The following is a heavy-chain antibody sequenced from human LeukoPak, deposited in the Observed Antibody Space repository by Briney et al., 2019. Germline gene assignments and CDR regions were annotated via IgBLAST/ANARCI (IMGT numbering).Heavy chain of an antibody. J-gene: IGHJ3*02. Sequence: PGGSLRLSCAASGFTFSSYGMHWVRQAPGKGLEWVAFIRYDGSNKYYADSVKGRFTISRDNSKNTLYLQMNSLRAEDTAVYYCARTTQIVVGATTGDAFDIWGQGTMVTVSS. CDR2: IRYDGSNK. D-gene: IGHD1-26*01. CDR3: ARTTQIVVGATTGDAFDI. V-gene: IGHV3-30*02. CDR1: GFTFSSYG.